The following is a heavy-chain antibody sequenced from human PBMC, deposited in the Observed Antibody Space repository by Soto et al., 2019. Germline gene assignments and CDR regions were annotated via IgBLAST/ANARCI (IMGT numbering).Heavy chain of an antibody. D-gene: IGHD3-16*01. CDR3: VRDARGGGLLLWDC. CDR2: ISEGGTTT. CDR1: GFMFNDYQ. Sequence: EVQLVESGGGLAQSGGSLRLSCAASGFMFNDYQMNSVRQATGKGLEWGSYISEGGTTTHYTDSVNGRFTISRYNAKESLYLQMNRLPPEDTATYFCVRDARGGGLLLWDCWGPGVLGSVSA. J-gene: IGHJ4*02. V-gene: IGHV3-48*03.